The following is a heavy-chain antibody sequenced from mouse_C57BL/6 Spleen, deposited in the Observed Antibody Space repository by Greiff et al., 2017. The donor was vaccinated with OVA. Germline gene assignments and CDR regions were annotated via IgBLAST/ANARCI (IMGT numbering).Heavy chain of an antibody. Sequence: EVQLQQSGPELVKPGASVKIPCKASGYTFTDYNMDWVKQSHGKSLEWIGDINPNNGGTIYNQKFKGKATLTVDKSSSTAYMELRSLTSEDTAVYYLARRIHYYGSSYWYFDVWGTGTTVTVSS. V-gene: IGHV1-18*01. CDR1: GYTFTDYN. CDR2: INPNNGGT. J-gene: IGHJ1*03. CDR3: ARRIHYYGSSYWYFDV. D-gene: IGHD1-1*01.